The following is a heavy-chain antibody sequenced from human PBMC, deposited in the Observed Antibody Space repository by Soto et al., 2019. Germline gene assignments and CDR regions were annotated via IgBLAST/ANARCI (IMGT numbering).Heavy chain of an antibody. CDR3: ARGSWDDGSGHYYMAF. CDR2: TYYKSKWYY. J-gene: IGHJ6*03. D-gene: IGHD2-15*01. V-gene: IGHV6-1*01. Sequence: SQTLSLTCDISGDSVSSNSAGWNWIRQTPSRGLEWLGRTYYKSKWYYTYAASVKSRITVSPDTSKNQFSLQLTSVTPEDTAVYYCARGSWDDGSGHYYMAFRDKGTTVTVSS. CDR1: GDSVSSNSAG.